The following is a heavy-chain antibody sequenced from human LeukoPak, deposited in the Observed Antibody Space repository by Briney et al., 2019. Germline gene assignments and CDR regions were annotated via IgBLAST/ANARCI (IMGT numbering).Heavy chain of an antibody. J-gene: IGHJ4*02. D-gene: IGHD3-10*01. CDR2: ISYDGSNK. V-gene: IGHV3-30-3*01. CDR3: ARDLGGYGSGSYADY. CDR1: GFTFSSYA. Sequence: GRSLRLSCAASGFTFSSYAMHWVRQAPGKGLEWVAVISYDGSNKYYADSVKGRFTITRDNAKNSLYLQMNSLRAEDTAVYYCARDLGGYGSGSYADYWGQGTLVTVSS.